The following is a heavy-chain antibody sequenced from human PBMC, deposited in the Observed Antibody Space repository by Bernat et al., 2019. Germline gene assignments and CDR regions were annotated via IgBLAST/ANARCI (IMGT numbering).Heavy chain of an antibody. CDR2: ISSSGSTG. J-gene: IGHJ4*02. V-gene: IGHV3-11*01. D-gene: IGHD2-2*02. CDR1: GFTFSDYY. CDR3: ARDMPGGYCSSTSCYTFDY. Sequence: QVQLVESGGGLVKPGGSLRLSCAASGFTFSDYYMSWIRQAPGKGLEWVSYISSSGSTGSHAYSVKGRLTSSRDTAKNSLYLQMNSLRAEDTAVYYCARDMPGGYCSSTSCYTFDYWGQGTLVTVSS.